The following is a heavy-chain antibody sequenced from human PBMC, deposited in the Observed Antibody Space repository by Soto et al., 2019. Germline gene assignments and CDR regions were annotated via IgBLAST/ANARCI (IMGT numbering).Heavy chain of an antibody. Sequence: EVQLVESGGGLVKPGGSLRLSCAASGVTFTYAWMNWVRQAPGKGLEWVARIKSKTDGETTDYDAAVKGRFTISRDDSKTETTLYPQMSTMKANDTAVYYRTSGYGVAVWDGHGGQGNRVTDSA. CDR1: GVTFTYAW. J-gene: IGHJ4*02. V-gene: IGHV3-15*07. D-gene: IGHD3-16*01. CDR3: TSGYGVAVWDGH. CDR2: IKSKTDGETT.